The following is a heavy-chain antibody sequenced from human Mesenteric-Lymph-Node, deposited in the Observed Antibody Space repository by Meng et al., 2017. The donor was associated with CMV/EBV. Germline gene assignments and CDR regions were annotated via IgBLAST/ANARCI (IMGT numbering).Heavy chain of an antibody. CDR1: GGPISSSSYY. Sequence: QWQLQESGPGLVKPSETLSLTCTVSGGPISSSSYYWGWIRQPPGKGLEWIGSIYYSGSTYYNPSLKSRVTISVDTSKNQFSLKLSSVTAADTAVYYCARPHYYGSGSSPWFDPWGQGTLVTVSS. CDR3: ARPHYYGSGSSPWFDP. CDR2: IYYSGST. D-gene: IGHD3-10*01. V-gene: IGHV4-39*01. J-gene: IGHJ5*02.